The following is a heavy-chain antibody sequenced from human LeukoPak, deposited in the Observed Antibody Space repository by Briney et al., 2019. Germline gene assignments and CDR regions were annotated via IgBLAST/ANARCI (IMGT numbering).Heavy chain of an antibody. CDR3: AREGRGLEMATDPFDY. J-gene: IGHJ4*02. CDR1: GGSISSGDYY. V-gene: IGHV4-30-4*01. CDR2: IYYSGST. D-gene: IGHD5-24*01. Sequence: SQTLSLTCTVSGGSISSGDYYWSWIRQPPGKGLEWIGYIYYSGSTYYNPSLKSRVTISVDTSKNQFSLKLSSVTAADTAVYYCAREGRGLEMATDPFDYWGQGTLVTVPS.